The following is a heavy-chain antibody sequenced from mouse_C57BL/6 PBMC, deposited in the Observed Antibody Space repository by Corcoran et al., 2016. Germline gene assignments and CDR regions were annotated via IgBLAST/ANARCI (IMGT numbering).Heavy chain of an antibody. CDR3: ARATTVASDY. Sequence: QVQLKQSGAELVRPGASVKLSCKASGYTFTDYYINWVKQRPGQGLEWIARIYPGSGNTYYNEKFKGKATLTAEKSSSTAYMQLSSLTSEDSAVYFCARATTVASDYWGQGTTLTVSS. CDR1: GYTFTDYY. J-gene: IGHJ2*01. D-gene: IGHD1-1*01. CDR2: IYPGSGNT. V-gene: IGHV1-76*01.